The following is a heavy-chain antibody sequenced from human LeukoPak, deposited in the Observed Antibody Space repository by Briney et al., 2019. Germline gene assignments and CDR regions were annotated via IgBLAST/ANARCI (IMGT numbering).Heavy chain of an antibody. CDR3: ARDRWAHSYCGGDCYSGGDFQH. V-gene: IGHV3-30-3*01. Sequence: PGGSLRLSCAGSGFTFNYFAIHWVRQAPGKGLEWVAVTSFDGTNKYYADSVRGRFTISRDNAKDSLYLQMNSLRAEDTAVYYCARDRWAHSYCGGDCYSGGDFQHWGQGTLVTVSS. CDR2: TSFDGTNK. D-gene: IGHD2-21*02. CDR1: GFTFNYFA. J-gene: IGHJ1*01.